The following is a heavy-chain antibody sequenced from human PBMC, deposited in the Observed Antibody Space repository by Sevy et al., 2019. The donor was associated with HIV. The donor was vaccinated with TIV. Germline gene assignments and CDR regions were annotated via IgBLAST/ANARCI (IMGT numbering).Heavy chain of an antibody. D-gene: IGHD6-19*01. CDR2: ILYSGTT. CDR1: GYSMTSYY. CDR3: ARTRRSGGAWFDP. Sequence: SETLSLTCSVSGYSMTSYYWSWIRQPPGKGLEWIGYILYSGTTNSNRYLKSRVTMSVDTSRNHFSLNLTSVTAADTAIYYCARTRRSGGAWFDPWGQGILVTVSS. V-gene: IGHV4-59*01. J-gene: IGHJ5*02.